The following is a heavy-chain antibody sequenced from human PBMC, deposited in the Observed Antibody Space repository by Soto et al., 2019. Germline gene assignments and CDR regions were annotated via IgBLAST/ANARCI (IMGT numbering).Heavy chain of an antibody. V-gene: IGHV4-59*08. CDR2: IYYSGST. CDR1: GGSISSYY. J-gene: IGHJ4*02. CDR3: AIQHRGYSYGSHFDY. D-gene: IGHD5-18*01. Sequence: PSETLSLTCTVSGGSISSYYWSWIRQPPGKGLEWIGYIYYSGSTNYNPSLKSRVTISVDTSKNQFSLKLSSVTAADTAVYYCAIQHRGYSYGSHFDYWGQGTLVTVSS.